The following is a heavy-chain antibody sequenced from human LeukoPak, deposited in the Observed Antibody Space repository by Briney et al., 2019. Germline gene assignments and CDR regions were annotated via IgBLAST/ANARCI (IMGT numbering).Heavy chain of an antibody. Sequence: ASVKVSCKASGYSFTSHYMHWVRPAPGQGLEWLGLINPTGTSTLYARKFQGRVTMTRDMSTTTDYMELSSLRSEDTAVYYCARDNSVGDIAWWFDPWGQGTLVTVSS. J-gene: IGHJ5*02. CDR2: INPTGTST. CDR3: ARDNSVGDIAWWFDP. CDR1: GYSFTSHY. D-gene: IGHD3-16*02. V-gene: IGHV1-46*01.